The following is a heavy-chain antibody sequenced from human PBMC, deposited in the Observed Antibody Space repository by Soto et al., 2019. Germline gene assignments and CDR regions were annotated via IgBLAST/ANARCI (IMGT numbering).Heavy chain of an antibody. J-gene: IGHJ6*02. D-gene: IGHD3-10*01. CDR2: IYPGDSDT. CDR3: ARAMVRGVISSPGYGMDV. CDR1: GYSFTSYW. Sequence: PGESLKISCKGSGYSFTSYWIGWVRQMPGKGLEWMGIIYPGDSDTRYSPSFQGQVTISADKSISTAYLQWSSLKASDTAMYYCARAMVRGVISSPGYGMDVWGQGTTVTVSS. V-gene: IGHV5-51*01.